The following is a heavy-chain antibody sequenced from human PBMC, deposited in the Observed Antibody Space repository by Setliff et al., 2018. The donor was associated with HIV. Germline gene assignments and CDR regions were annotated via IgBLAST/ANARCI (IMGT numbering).Heavy chain of an antibody. V-gene: IGHV4-34*11. J-gene: IGHJ3*02. CDR3: ASTGHIEIDPLQPFEI. Sequence: SETLSLTCAVYGGSFSGYYWSWIRQSPGKGLEWIGYIFYGGNANYSPSLKGRVTMSLDTSRNQFSLKLTSVTAADTAVYYCASTGHIEIDPLQPFEIWGQGTMVTVSS. CDR2: IFYGGNA. CDR1: GGSFSGYY. D-gene: IGHD5-12*01.